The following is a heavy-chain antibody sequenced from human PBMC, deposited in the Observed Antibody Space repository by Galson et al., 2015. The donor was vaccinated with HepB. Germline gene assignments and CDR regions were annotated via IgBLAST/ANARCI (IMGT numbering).Heavy chain of an antibody. CDR3: ARVATISGMNYYYYGMDV. Sequence: SVKVSCKASGGTFSSYAISWVRQAPGQGLEWMGRIIPILGIANYAQKFQGRVTITADKSTSTAYMELSSLRSEDTAVYYCARVATISGMNYYYYGMDVWGQGTTVTVSS. CDR1: GGTFSSYA. J-gene: IGHJ6*02. CDR2: IIPILGIA. V-gene: IGHV1-69*04. D-gene: IGHD5-12*01.